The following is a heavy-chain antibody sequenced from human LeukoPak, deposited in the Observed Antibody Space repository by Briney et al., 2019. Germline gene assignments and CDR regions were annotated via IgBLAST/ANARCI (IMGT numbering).Heavy chain of an antibody. CDR3: ARGRGSYYPEYFQH. V-gene: IGHV3-66*01. Sequence: GGSLRLSCAASGFTVSSNYMSWVRQAPGKGLEWVSVIYSGGSTYYADSVKGRFTISRDNSKNTLYLQMNSLRAEDTALYYCARGRGSYYPEYFQHWGQGTLVTVSS. CDR1: GFTVSSNY. CDR2: IYSGGST. D-gene: IGHD1-26*01. J-gene: IGHJ1*01.